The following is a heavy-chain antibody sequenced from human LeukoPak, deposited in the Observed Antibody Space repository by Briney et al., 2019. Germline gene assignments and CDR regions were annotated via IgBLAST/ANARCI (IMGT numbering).Heavy chain of an antibody. CDR2: IYYSGST. Sequence: SETLSLTCTVTGGPISSYYWSWIRQLPGKGLEWIGYIYYSGSTNYNPSLKSRVTISVDTSKNQFSLKLSSVTAADTAVYYCAREGGGGIDYWGQGTLVTVSS. D-gene: IGHD2-15*01. CDR3: AREGGGGIDY. CDR1: GGPISSYY. J-gene: IGHJ4*02. V-gene: IGHV4-59*01.